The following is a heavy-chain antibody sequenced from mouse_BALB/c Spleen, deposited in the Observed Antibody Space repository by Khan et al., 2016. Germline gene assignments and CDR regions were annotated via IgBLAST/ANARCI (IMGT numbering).Heavy chain of an antibody. CDR3: ARWGYDYAWFAY. D-gene: IGHD2-4*01. CDR2: IDTNTGEP. CDR1: GYSFTNYG. Sequence: QIQLVQSGPELKKPGETVKISCKVSGYSFTNYGMNWVKQAPGKGLKWMGWIDTNTGEPTYAEEFKGRFAFSLETSAITAYLQINNLKNDDTATYFCARWGYDYAWFAYWGQGTLVTVSA. V-gene: IGHV9-3*02. J-gene: IGHJ3*01.